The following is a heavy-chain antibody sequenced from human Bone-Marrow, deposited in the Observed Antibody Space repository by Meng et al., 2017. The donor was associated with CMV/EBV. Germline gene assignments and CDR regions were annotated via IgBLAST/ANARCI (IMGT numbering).Heavy chain of an antibody. V-gene: IGHV1-46*01. CDR1: GYTFTNYY. CDR2: INPFGGST. Sequence: SGYTFTNYYLHWVRQAPGQGLEWMGIINPFGGSTSYAQKFQGRITMTSDTSTSTVYMELSSLRSDDTAVYYCARGTTNYYDSSGYTTWGQGTLVTVSS. D-gene: IGHD3-22*01. CDR3: ARGTTNYYDSSGYTT. J-gene: IGHJ5*02.